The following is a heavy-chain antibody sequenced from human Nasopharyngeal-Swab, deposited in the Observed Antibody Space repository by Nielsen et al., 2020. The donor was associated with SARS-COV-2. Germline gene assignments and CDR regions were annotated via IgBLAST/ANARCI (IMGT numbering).Heavy chain of an antibody. J-gene: IGHJ4*02. CDR1: GYTFTSYG. D-gene: IGHD3-10*01. CDR2: ISAYNGNT. CDR3: ARVTYPMVQGVLDY. Sequence: ASVKVSCKASGYTFTSYGISWVRQAPGQGLEWMGWISAYNGNTNYAQKLQGRVTMTTDTSTSTAYMELRSLRSDDTAVYYCARVTYPMVQGVLDYWGQGTLVTVSS. V-gene: IGHV1-18*01.